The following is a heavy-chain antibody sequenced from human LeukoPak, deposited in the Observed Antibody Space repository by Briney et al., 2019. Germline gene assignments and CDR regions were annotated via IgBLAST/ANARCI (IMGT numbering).Heavy chain of an antibody. CDR3: ARETDIVVVPAASGSNWFDP. D-gene: IGHD2-2*01. CDR1: GGSISSFY. Sequence: SETLSLTCTVSGGSISSFYWSWIRQPPGKGLEWIGEINHSGSTNYNPSLKSRVTISVDTSKNQFSLKLSSVTAADTAVYYCARETDIVVVPAASGSNWFDPWGQGTLVTVSS. J-gene: IGHJ5*02. CDR2: INHSGST. V-gene: IGHV4-34*01.